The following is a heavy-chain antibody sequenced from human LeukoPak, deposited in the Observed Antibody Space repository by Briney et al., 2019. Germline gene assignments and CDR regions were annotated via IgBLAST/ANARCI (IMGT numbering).Heavy chain of an antibody. V-gene: IGHV3-21*01. Sequence: PGGSLRLSCAASGFTFSSYGMNWVRQAPGKGLEWVSSITSSSSYIYYADSVKGRFTISRDNAKNTLYLQMNSLRAEDTAVYYCARENYDILTGYDDAFDIWGQGTMVTVSS. CDR3: ARENYDILTGYDDAFDI. CDR1: GFTFSSYG. D-gene: IGHD3-9*01. CDR2: ITSSSSYI. J-gene: IGHJ3*02.